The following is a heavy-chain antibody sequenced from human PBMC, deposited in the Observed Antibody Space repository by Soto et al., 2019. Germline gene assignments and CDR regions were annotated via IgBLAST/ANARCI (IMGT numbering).Heavy chain of an antibody. Sequence: SETLSLTCAVSGGSISSGGYSWSWIRQPPGKGLEWIGYIYHSGSTYYNPSLKSRVTISVDRSKNQFSLKLSSVTAADTAVYYCARIYGSGSYFAIDIWGQGTMVTVSS. CDR3: ARIYGSGSYFAIDI. CDR2: IYHSGST. CDR1: GGSISSGGYS. J-gene: IGHJ3*02. V-gene: IGHV4-30-2*01. D-gene: IGHD3-10*01.